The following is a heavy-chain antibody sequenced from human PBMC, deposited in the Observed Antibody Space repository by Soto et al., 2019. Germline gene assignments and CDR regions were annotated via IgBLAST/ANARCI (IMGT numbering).Heavy chain of an antibody. V-gene: IGHV4-61*01. J-gene: IGHJ5*02. CDR2: IFYSGTT. CDR1: WVAVRSGSYY. Sequence: SETLSLTCSVSWVAVRSGSYYWSWIRESPGKGLEWIGYIFYSGTTTYNPSLKSRVTMSVHTSKHQFSLRLTSVTAADPATYYFAKVKIAVGPTMDTLYKWADPWGQGILVTVSS. CDR3: AKVKIAVGPTMDTLYKWADP. D-gene: IGHD6-19*01.